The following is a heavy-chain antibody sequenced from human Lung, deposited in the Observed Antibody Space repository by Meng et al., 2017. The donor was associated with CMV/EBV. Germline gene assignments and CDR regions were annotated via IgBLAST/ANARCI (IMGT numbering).Heavy chain of an antibody. Sequence: SVKVSRKHSGGTFSSYAISWVRQAPGQGLEWMGGIIPIFGTANYAQKFQGRVTITTDESTSTAYMELSSLRSEDTAVYYCARDRASIAAPGDYYYGMDVWGQGTTVTVSS. CDR2: IIPIFGTA. D-gene: IGHD6-6*01. J-gene: IGHJ6*02. CDR1: GGTFSSYA. CDR3: ARDRASIAAPGDYYYGMDV. V-gene: IGHV1-69*05.